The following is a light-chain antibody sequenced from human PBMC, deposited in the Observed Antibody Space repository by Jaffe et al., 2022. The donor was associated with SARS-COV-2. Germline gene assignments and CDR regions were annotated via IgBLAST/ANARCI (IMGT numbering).Light chain of an antibody. CDR1: SSNIEHNH. CDR3: ATWDNNLGGVL. Sequence: QSMLTQPPSVSAAPGQKVTISCSGSSSNIEHNHVSWYQHLPGTAPKVLIYENNKRPSGIPDRFSGSKSGTSATLGITGLRTGDEADYYCATWDNNLGGVLFGGGTKLTV. V-gene: IGLV1-51*02. J-gene: IGLJ2*01. CDR2: ENN.